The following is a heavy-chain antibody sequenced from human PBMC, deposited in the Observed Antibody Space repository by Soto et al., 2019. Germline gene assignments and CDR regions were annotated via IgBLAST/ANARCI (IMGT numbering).Heavy chain of an antibody. V-gene: IGHV3-53*01. CDR2: IYSGGST. Sequence: WWSLRLSCAASGLTVSSNYMSWVRQAPGKGLEWVSVIYSGGSTYYADSVKGRFTISRDNSKNTLYLQMNSLRAEDTAVYYCARGFILGIAEVDWGKGTLVTVSS. CDR1: GLTVSSNY. J-gene: IGHJ4*02. CDR3: ARGFILGIAEVD. D-gene: IGHD6-13*01.